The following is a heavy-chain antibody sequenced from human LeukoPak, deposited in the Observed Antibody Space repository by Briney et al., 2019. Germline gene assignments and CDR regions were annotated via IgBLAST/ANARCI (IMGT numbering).Heavy chain of an antibody. CDR3: ARGGVIAARLHKPFDP. J-gene: IGHJ5*02. CDR1: GGSFSGYY. D-gene: IGHD6-6*01. V-gene: IGHV4-34*01. CDR2: INHSGST. Sequence: SETLSLTCAVYGGSFSGYYWSWIRQPPGKGLEWIGEINHSGSTNYNPSLKSRVTISVDTSKNQFSLKLSSVTAADTAVYYCARGGVIAARLHKPFDPWGQGTLVTVSS.